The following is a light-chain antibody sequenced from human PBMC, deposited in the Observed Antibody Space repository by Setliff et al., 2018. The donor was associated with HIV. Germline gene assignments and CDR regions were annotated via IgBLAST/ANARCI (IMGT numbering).Light chain of an antibody. V-gene: IGLV2-14*01. CDR1: SSDIGGHNF. CDR3: SSFSTINTQI. CDR2: GVN. Sequence: QSALTQPASVSGSPGQSITISCAGSSSDIGGHNFVSWYQQDPGKAPKLMIYGVNYRPSGVSNRFSGSKSGNTASLTISGLQAEDEADYYCSSFSTINTQIFGTG. J-gene: IGLJ1*01.